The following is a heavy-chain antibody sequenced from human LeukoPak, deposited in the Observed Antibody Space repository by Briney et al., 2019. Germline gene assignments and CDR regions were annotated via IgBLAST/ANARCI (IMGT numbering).Heavy chain of an antibody. CDR3: ARGGQWELPYYFDY. CDR2: ISSSSSYI. V-gene: IGHV3-21*01. Sequence: GGSLRLSCAASGFTFSSYSMNWARQAPGKGLEWVSSISSSSSYIYYADSVKGRSTISRDNAKNSLYLQMNSLRAEDTAVYYCARGGQWELPYYFDYWGQGTLVTVSS. CDR1: GFTFSSYS. J-gene: IGHJ4*02. D-gene: IGHD1-26*01.